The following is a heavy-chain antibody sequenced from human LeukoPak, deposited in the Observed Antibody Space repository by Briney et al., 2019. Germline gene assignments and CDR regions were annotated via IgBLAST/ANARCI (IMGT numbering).Heavy chain of an antibody. V-gene: IGHV4-59*08. CDR3: ARGGEWELVAPYYYYYGMDV. CDR2: IYYTGNTYYSGAT. Sequence: SETLSLTCTVSGGSISSDYWSWVRQPPGKGLEHIGYIYYTGNTYYSGATNYNPPLKSRVTISLDTSKNQFSLKLTSVTAADTAVYYCARGGEWELVAPYYYYYGMDVWGQGTTVTVSS. CDR1: GGSISSDY. D-gene: IGHD1-26*01. J-gene: IGHJ6*02.